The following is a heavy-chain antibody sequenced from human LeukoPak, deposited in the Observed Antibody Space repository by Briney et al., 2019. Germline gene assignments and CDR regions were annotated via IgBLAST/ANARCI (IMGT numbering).Heavy chain of an antibody. CDR3: ARGYNWNYIHLGYFDY. D-gene: IGHD1-7*01. Sequence: GGSLRLSCAASGFTFNNYWMTWVRQGPGKGLEWVANIRPGGNEKYYVDSVKGRFTISRDNVKNSLYLQMNSLRAEDTAVYYCARGYNWNYIHLGYFDYWGQGTLVTVSS. CDR2: IRPGGNEK. CDR1: GFTFNNYW. J-gene: IGHJ4*02. V-gene: IGHV3-7*01.